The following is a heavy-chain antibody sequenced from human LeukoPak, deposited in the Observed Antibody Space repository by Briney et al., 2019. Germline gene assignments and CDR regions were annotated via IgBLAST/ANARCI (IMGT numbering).Heavy chain of an antibody. Sequence: SVKVSCTTSEGTFRDLAIGWLRQAPGQGLEYMGRIIPIVDITEYAHNFQGRVSMTADKSTGTAYMELLSLTYEDTAVYYCARVPRSNVAQYFGPWGQGTLVTVSS. CDR3: ARVPRSNVAQYFGP. J-gene: IGHJ5*02. CDR1: EGTFRDLA. CDR2: IIPIVDIT. D-gene: IGHD4-11*01. V-gene: IGHV1-69*04.